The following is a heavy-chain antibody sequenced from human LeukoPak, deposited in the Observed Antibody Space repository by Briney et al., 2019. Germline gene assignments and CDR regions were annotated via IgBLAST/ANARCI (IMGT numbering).Heavy chain of an antibody. CDR1: GGSISSGDYY. CDR3: ARFMDIAVELPVSGGAFDI. CDR2: IYYSGST. D-gene: IGHD2-2*03. J-gene: IGHJ3*02. V-gene: IGHV4-30-4*08. Sequence: SQTLSLTCTVSGGSISSGDYYWSWSRQPPGKGLEWIGYIYYSGSTDYNPSLKSRVTISVDTSKNQFSLKQSSVTAADTAVYYCARFMDIAVELPVSGGAFDIWGQGTMVTVSS.